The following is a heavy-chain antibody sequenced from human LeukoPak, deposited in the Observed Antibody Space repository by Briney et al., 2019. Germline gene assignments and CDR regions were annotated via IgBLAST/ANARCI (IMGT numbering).Heavy chain of an antibody. V-gene: IGHV4-61*01. J-gene: IGHJ4*02. CDR3: ARGRSYGFDFDS. D-gene: IGHD5-18*01. CDR2: KYYSGII. Sequence: SEPLSLPCDLSGVSINTCCYYWTWIRQPPGKGLGWIGYKYYSGIIRYTSSLRSRLTISLDSSKNQFSLRLTSVTAADTAVYYCARGRSYGFDFDSWGPGTLVIVSS. CDR1: GVSINTCCYY.